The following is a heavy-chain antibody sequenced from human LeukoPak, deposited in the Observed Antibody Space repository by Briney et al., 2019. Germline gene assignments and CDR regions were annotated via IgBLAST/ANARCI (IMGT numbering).Heavy chain of an antibody. CDR3: ARVATVVTYYYYYYMDV. J-gene: IGHJ6*03. CDR2: INSDGSST. D-gene: IGHD4-23*01. Sequence: GGSLRLSCAASGFTFSSYWVRWVRQAPGKGLVWVSRINSDGSSTSYADSVKGRFTISRDNAKNTLYLQMNSLRAEDTAVYYCARVATVVTYYYYYYMDVWGKGTTVTISS. CDR1: GFTFSSYW. V-gene: IGHV3-74*01.